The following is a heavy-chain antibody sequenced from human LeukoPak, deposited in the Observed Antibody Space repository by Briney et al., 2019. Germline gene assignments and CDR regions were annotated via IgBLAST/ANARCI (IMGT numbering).Heavy chain of an antibody. CDR1: GYTFTGYY. D-gene: IGHD6-13*01. V-gene: IGHV1-2*06. J-gene: IGHJ3*02. Sequence: SVKVSCKASGYTFTGYYMHWVRQAPGQGLEWMGRINPNSGGTNYAQKFQGRVTMTRDTSISTAYMELSRLRSDDTAVYYCARPTASQHDAFDIWGQGTMVTVSS. CDR2: INPNSGGT. CDR3: ARPTASQHDAFDI.